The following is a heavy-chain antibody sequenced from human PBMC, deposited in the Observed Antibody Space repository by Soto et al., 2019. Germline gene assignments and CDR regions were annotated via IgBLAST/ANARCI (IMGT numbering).Heavy chain of an antibody. CDR3: ARVGAVGILSTPGY. CDR2: IYHSGST. V-gene: IGHV4-38-2*01. Sequence: AETLSLTCAVSGYSISSGYYWGVIRQPPGKGLEWIGSIYHSGSTYYNPSLKSRVTISVDTSKNQFSLKLSSVTAADTAVYYCARVGAVGILSTPGYWGQGTLVTVSS. J-gene: IGHJ4*02. D-gene: IGHD6-19*01. CDR1: GYSISSGYY.